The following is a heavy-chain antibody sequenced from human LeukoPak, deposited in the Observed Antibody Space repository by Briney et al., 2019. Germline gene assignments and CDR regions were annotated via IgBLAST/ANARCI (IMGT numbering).Heavy chain of an antibody. CDR2: INPDSGAT. CDR3: ARDIGSSSEGGGDY. Sequence: AASVKVSCKASGYTFTGYYMHWVRQAPGQGLGWMGWINPDSGATDYAQKFQGRVTMTRDTSITTAYMELNRLTSDDTAVYYCARDIGSSSEGGGDYWGQGTLVTVSS. D-gene: IGHD6-6*01. J-gene: IGHJ4*02. V-gene: IGHV1-2*02. CDR1: GYTFTGYY.